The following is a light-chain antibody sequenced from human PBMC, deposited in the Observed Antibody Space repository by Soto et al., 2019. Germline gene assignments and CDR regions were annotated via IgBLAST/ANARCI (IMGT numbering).Light chain of an antibody. CDR1: QSLXSW. V-gene: IGKV1-5*01. Sequence: DIRLTQSASTLSASVGDRVTITCRASQSLXSWFDWYQQKPGKAPKPLIDXASSLDSVVPSRFSGSGCGTEFNLTISSLQADDVATDCWQQYNSQSTFGQGTKV. CDR3: QQYNSQST. J-gene: IGKJ1*01. CDR2: XAS.